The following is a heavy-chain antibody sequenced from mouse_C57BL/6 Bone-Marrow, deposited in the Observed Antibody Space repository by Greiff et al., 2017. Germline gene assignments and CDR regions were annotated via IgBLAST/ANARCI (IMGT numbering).Heavy chain of an antibody. V-gene: IGHV1-80*01. CDR3: ARGDYDGSSPYYFDY. J-gene: IGHJ2*01. CDR2: IYPGDGDT. CDR1: GYAFSSYW. D-gene: IGHD1-1*01. Sequence: QVQLQQSGAELVKPGASVKISCKASGYAFSSYWMNWVKQRPGKGLEWIGQIYPGDGDTNYNGKFKGKATLTADKSSSTAYMQLSSLTSEDSTVYFCARGDYDGSSPYYFDYWGQGTTLTLSS.